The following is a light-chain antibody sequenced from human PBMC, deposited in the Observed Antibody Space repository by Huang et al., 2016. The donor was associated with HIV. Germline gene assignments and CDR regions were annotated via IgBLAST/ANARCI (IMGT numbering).Light chain of an antibody. V-gene: IGKV2-30*01. CDR2: KLS. CDR3: MQASHGAAT. Sequence: DVLLTQSPLSLPVTLGQPAFITCKSNQSLVYGDGNIYLNWFHQRPGHSPRRLIYKLSNRDSGVPDRFSAGGSGTDFTLWISEVEAEDVGDYYCMQASHGAATFGHGTRVDIK. J-gene: IGKJ1*01. CDR1: QSLVYGDGNIY.